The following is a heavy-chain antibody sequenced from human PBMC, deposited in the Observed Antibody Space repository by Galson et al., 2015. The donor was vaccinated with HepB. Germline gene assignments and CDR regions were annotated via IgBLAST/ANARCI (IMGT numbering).Heavy chain of an antibody. D-gene: IGHD6-19*01. CDR1: GFTFSSYA. CDR2: ISYDGSNK. J-gene: IGHJ5*02. Sequence: SLRLSCAASGFTFSSYAMHWVRQAPGKGLEWVAVISYDGSNKYYADSVKGRFTISRDNSKNTLYLQMNSLRAEDTAVYYCARDWPSSGWSRPLNWFDPWGQGTLVTVSS. V-gene: IGHV3-30*04. CDR3: ARDWPSSGWSRPLNWFDP.